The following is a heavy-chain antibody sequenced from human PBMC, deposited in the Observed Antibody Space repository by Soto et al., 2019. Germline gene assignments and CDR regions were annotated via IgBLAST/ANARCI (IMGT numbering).Heavy chain of an antibody. CDR2: INPNSGGT. CDR1: GYTFTESH. D-gene: IGHD3-16*01. Sequence: QVHLIQSGAEVKKPGASVKVSCKASGYTFTESHIHWLRQAPGQGLEWMGWINPNSGGTNSPQKFPGRVTMTSDTSINTAYMELRRLTYDDTAVYYCAKGGRDGYNAWGQGTLVTVSS. J-gene: IGHJ5*02. CDR3: AKGGRDGYNA. V-gene: IGHV1-2*02.